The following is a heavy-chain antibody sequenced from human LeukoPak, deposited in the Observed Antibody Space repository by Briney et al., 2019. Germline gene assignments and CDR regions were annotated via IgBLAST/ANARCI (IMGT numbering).Heavy chain of an antibody. CDR3: ATASRSHYADYNLDY. V-gene: IGHV1-24*01. J-gene: IGHJ4*02. CDR1: GSTFSNYA. D-gene: IGHD4-17*01. Sequence: ASVKVSCKASGSTFSNYAISWVRQAPGKGLEWMGSFDPEDGETIYAQKFQGRVTMTEDTSTDTAYMELSSLRSEDTAVYYCATASRSHYADYNLDYWGQGTLVTVSS. CDR2: FDPEDGET.